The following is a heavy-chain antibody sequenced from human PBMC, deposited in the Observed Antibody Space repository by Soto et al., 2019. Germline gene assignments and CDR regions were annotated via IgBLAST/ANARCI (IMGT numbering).Heavy chain of an antibody. D-gene: IGHD3-10*01. V-gene: IGHV1-3*01. J-gene: IGHJ4*02. CDR2: INAGNGNT. CDR3: ARVTGLDYYGSGSYDY. CDR1: GYTFTSYA. Sequence: QVQLVQSGAEVKKPGASVKVSCKASGYTFTSYAMHWVRQAPGQRLEWMGWINAGNGNTKYSQKFQGRVTITRDTSASTAYMELSSLRSEGTAVYYCARVTGLDYYGSGSYDYWGQGTLVTVSS.